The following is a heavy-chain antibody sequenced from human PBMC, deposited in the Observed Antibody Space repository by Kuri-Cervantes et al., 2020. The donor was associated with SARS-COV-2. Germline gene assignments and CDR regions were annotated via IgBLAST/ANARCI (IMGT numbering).Heavy chain of an antibody. CDR3: ARDPLTHFYGSGSYPHY. Sequence: GESLKISCAASGFTFRGSAMHWVRQAPGRGLEWVAIISYDGSNEYCADSVKGRFTISRDNTKSTLFLQMNRVRTEDTAVYYCARDPLTHFYGSGSYPHYWGQGVPVTVSS. J-gene: IGHJ4*02. CDR2: ISYDGSNE. CDR1: GFTFRGSA. D-gene: IGHD3-10*01. V-gene: IGHV3-30-3*01.